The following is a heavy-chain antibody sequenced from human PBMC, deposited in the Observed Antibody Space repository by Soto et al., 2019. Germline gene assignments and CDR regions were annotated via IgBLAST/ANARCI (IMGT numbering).Heavy chain of an antibody. J-gene: IGHJ2*01. D-gene: IGHD4-17*01. CDR3: VRATYGDYGWYFDL. CDR2: IFSNDGK. CDR1: GFSLTNARMG. Sequence: QVTLKESGPVLVKPTEPLTLTCTVSGFSLTNARMGVSWIRQPPGKALEWLAHIFSNDGKSYSTSLKSRLTISKDTSKSQVVLTMTNINPVDTATFYCVRATYGDYGWYFDLWGRGTLVTVSS. V-gene: IGHV2-26*01.